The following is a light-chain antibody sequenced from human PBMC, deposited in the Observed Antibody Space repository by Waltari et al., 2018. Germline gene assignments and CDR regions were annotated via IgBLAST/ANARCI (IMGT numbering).Light chain of an antibody. Sequence: EIVLTQSPVTLSLSPGESATLSCRTSQSVTRALAWYQQKPGQAPRLLVYGASNRATGIPDRFSGSGSGTDFSLTISRLVPEDFAVYYCQHYLRSPVTFGQGTKVEVK. CDR1: QSVTRA. CDR3: QHYLRSPVT. CDR2: GAS. V-gene: IGKV3-20*01. J-gene: IGKJ1*01.